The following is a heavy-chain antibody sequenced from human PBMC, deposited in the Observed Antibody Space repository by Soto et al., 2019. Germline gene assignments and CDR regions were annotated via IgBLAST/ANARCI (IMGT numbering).Heavy chain of an antibody. V-gene: IGHV3-74*01. D-gene: IGHD3-10*01. J-gene: IGHJ4*02. CDR2: ISSDGSTT. CDR3: TRVVVGSSGRFDY. Sequence: GSLRLSCAASGFILNNYWMHWVRQAPGKGLVWVSRISSDGSTTNYADSVKGRFTISRDNTKNTLYLQMNSLRAEDTAVYYCTRVVVGSSGRFDYWGQGTLVTVSS. CDR1: GFILNNYW.